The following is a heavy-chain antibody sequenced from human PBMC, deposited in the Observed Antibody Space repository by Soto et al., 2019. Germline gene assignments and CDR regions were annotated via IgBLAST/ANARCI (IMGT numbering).Heavy chain of an antibody. CDR2: IYYSGST. Sequence: SETLSHTCTVSGGSISSYYWSWIRQPPGKGLEWIGYIYYSGSTNYNPSLKSRVTISVDTSKNQFSLKLSTVPAADMAVYYCVRDRTFFDMLTGAKQPSYYIDYWGRGSLVTVSS. CDR1: GGSISSYY. J-gene: IGHJ4*02. CDR3: VRDRTFFDMLTGAKQPSYYIDY. V-gene: IGHV4-59*01. D-gene: IGHD3-9*01.